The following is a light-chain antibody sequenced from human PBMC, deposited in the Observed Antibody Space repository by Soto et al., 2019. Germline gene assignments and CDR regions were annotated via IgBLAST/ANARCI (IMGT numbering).Light chain of an antibody. J-gene: IGKJ1*01. CDR3: QQYGSSPET. Sequence: EIVMTQSPATLSVSPGERATLSCRASQSVSSAYLAWYQQKPGQAPRLLIYDVSSRATGIPDRFSGSGSGTDFTLTVSRLEPEDFAVYYCQQYGSSPETFGQGT. V-gene: IGKV3-20*01. CDR1: QSVSSAY. CDR2: DVS.